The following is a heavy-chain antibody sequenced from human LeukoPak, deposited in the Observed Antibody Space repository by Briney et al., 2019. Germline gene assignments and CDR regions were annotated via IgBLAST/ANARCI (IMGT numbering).Heavy chain of an antibody. V-gene: IGHV3-48*01. J-gene: IGHJ6*02. Sequence: GGSLRLSCAASGFSFSTNSMNWVRQVPGKGLEWISYISSNSATTYYADSVKGRFTISRDNAKNSLYLHMNSLRADDTAVYYCARVSPGITIFGVVTYYYYGMDVWGQGTTVTVSS. CDR1: GFSFSTNS. CDR2: ISSNSATT. CDR3: ARVSPGITIFGVVTYYYYGMDV. D-gene: IGHD3-3*01.